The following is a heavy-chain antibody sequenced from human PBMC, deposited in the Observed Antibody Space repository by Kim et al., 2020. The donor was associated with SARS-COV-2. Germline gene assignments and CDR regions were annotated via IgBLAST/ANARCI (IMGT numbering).Heavy chain of an antibody. CDR3: ARCNDYEVYYGMDV. V-gene: IGHV4-59*08. D-gene: IGHD4-17*01. J-gene: IGHJ6*02. Sequence: SETLSLTCTVSGGSFSSYYWSWIRQPPGKGLEWIGNIYYSGSTNHNPSLKSRVTISVDPSKNEFSLKLSSVTAADTAVYYCARCNDYEVYYGMDVWGQGTTVTVSS. CDR2: IYYSGST. CDR1: GGSFSSYY.